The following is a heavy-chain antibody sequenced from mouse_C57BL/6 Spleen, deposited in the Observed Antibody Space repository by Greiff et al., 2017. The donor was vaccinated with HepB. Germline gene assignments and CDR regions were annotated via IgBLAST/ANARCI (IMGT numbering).Heavy chain of an antibody. CDR1: GFTFSSYA. D-gene: IGHD1-1*01. Sequence: EVMLVDSGGGLVKPGGSLKLSCAASGFTFSSYAMSWVRQTPEKRLEWVATISDGGSYTYYPDNVKGRFTISRDNAKNNLYLQMSHLKSEDTAMYYCARGTNYGSSYYYFDYWGQGTTLTVSS. CDR3: ARGTNYGSSYYYFDY. J-gene: IGHJ2*01. V-gene: IGHV5-4*03. CDR2: ISDGGSYT.